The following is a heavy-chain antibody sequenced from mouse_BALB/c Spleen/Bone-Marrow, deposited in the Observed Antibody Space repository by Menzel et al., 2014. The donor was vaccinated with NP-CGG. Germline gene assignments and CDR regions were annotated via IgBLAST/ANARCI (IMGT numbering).Heavy chain of an antibody. CDR3: ARGGDRYDDWFAY. CDR2: IYPYNGGT. V-gene: IGHV1S29*02. Sequence: EVQLQQSGPELVKPGASVKISCKASGYTFTDYNMHWVKQSHGKSLEWIGYIYPYNGGTGYNQKFKSKATLTVDNSSSTAYMELRSLTSEDSAVYYCARGGDRYDDWFAYWGQGTLVTASA. CDR1: GYTFTDYN. D-gene: IGHD2-14*01. J-gene: IGHJ3*01.